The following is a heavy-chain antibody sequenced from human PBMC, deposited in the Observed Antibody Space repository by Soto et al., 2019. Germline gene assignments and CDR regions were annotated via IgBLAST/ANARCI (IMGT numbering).Heavy chain of an antibody. D-gene: IGHD3-22*01. Sequence: GASVKVSCKASGFTFTISAMQWVRQARGQRLEWIGWIVVGSGNTNYAQKFQERVTITRDMSTSRAYMELSSLRSEDTAVYYCASRTPHDNEAFDIWGQGTMVTVSS. CDR2: IVVGSGNT. CDR3: ASRTPHDNEAFDI. J-gene: IGHJ3*02. CDR1: GFTFTISA. V-gene: IGHV1-58*02.